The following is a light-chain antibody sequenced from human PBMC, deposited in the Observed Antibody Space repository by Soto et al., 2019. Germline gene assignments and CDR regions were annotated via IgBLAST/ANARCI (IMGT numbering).Light chain of an antibody. V-gene: IGKV1-39*01. CDR1: QSIARF. Sequence: QSIARFLNWYQQKPGKAPKLLISAASSLESGVPSRFSGSGSGTDFTLTITSLQPEDFASYYCQQGYTTPPAFGQGTKVDIK. J-gene: IGKJ1*01. CDR2: AAS. CDR3: QQGYTTPPA.